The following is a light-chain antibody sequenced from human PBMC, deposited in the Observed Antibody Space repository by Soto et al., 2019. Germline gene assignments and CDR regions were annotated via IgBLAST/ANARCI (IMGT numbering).Light chain of an antibody. J-gene: IGKJ1*01. CDR2: GAS. CDR1: QSVSSN. Sequence: EIVMTQSPATLSVSPGERATLSCRASQSVSSNLAWYQQKPGQAPRLLIYGASTRATGIPARFSGSGSETEFTLTIRSLQSEDFAVYYCQQYNNWPQTFGQGTKVEIK. CDR3: QQYNNWPQT. V-gene: IGKV3-15*01.